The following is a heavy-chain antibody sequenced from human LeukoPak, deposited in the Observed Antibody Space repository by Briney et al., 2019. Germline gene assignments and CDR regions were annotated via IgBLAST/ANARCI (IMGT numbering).Heavy chain of an antibody. J-gene: IGHJ4*02. CDR2: ISYGGSNK. V-gene: IGHV3-30*04. D-gene: IGHD6-13*01. CDR1: GFTFSSYA. CDR3: ARDREQQLGPFDY. Sequence: GRSLRLSCAAFGFTFSSYAMHWVRQAPGKGLEWVAVISYGGSNKYYADSVKGRFTISRDNSKNTLYLQMNSLRAEDTAVYYCARDREQQLGPFDYWGQGTLVTVSS.